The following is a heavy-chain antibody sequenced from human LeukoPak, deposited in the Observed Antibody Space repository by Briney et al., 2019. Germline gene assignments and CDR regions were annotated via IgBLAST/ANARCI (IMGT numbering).Heavy chain of an antibody. Sequence: SETLSLTCTVSGGSISSYYWSWIRQPPGKGLEWIGYIFSGGSTNYNPSLKSRTTISLDTSKSQFSLTVNSVTAADTAVYYCARGVGTRSYCYAGDYGMDVWGQGTTVTVSS. CDR2: IFSGGST. CDR3: ARGVGTRSYCYAGDYGMDV. D-gene: IGHD2-2*01. V-gene: IGHV4-59*08. CDR1: GGSISSYY. J-gene: IGHJ6*02.